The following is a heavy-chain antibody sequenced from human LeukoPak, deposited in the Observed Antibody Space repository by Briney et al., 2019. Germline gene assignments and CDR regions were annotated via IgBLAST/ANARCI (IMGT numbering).Heavy chain of an antibody. J-gene: IGHJ3*02. CDR1: GGSISSYY. V-gene: IGHV4-59*01. D-gene: IGHD3-10*01. CDR3: AREPEPAITMVRGEVFDI. Sequence: SETLSLTCTVSGGSISSYYWSWIRQPPGKGLEWIGYIYYSGSTNYNPSLKSRVTISVDTSKNQFSLKLSSVTAADTAVYYCAREPEPAITMVRGEVFDIWGQGTMVIVSS. CDR2: IYYSGST.